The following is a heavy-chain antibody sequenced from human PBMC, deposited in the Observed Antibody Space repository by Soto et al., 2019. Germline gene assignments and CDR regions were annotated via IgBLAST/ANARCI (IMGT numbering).Heavy chain of an antibody. Sequence: LSLTCDVSGGSISSGGYSWSWIRQPTGKGLEWIGYIYHSGSTYYNPSLKSRVTISVDRSKNQFSLKLSSVTAADTAVYYCARGVSYGDYTEFFDYWGQGTLVTVSS. CDR2: IYHSGST. D-gene: IGHD4-17*01. CDR1: GGSISSGGYS. CDR3: ARGVSYGDYTEFFDY. J-gene: IGHJ4*02. V-gene: IGHV4-30-2*01.